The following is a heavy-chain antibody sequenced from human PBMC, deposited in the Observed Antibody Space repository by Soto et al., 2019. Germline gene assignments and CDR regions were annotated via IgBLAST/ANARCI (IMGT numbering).Heavy chain of an antibody. D-gene: IGHD5-12*01. J-gene: IGHJ5*02. V-gene: IGHV3-23*01. CDR2: ISGSGGST. CDR1: GFTFSNYA. CDR3: AKERVATLSYWFDP. Sequence: GGSLRLSCAASGFTFSNYAVTWVRQAPGKGLEWVSTISGSGGSTYYADSVKGRFTISRDNSKNTLYLQMNSLRAEDTAVYYCAKERVATLSYWFDPWGQGTLVTVSS.